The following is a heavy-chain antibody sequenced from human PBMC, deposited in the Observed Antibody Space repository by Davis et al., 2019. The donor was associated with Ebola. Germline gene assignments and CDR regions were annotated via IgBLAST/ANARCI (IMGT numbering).Heavy chain of an antibody. V-gene: IGHV3-30*18. CDR2: ISYDGSNK. D-gene: IGHD3-16*01. CDR3: AKDLMTLYYYYGMDV. CDR1: GFTFSSYG. J-gene: IGHJ6*02. Sequence: GESLKISCAASGFTFSSYGMHWVRQAPGKGLEWVAVISYDGSNKYYADSVKGRFTISRDNSKNTLYLQMNSLRAEDTAVYYCAKDLMTLYYYYGMDVWGQGTTVTVSS.